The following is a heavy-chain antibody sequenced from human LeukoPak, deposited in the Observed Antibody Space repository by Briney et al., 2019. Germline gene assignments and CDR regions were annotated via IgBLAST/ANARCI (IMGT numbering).Heavy chain of an antibody. J-gene: IGHJ4*02. CDR3: ARDPAGYTYGYWGYFDY. CDR2: ISYDGGIM. Sequence: GRSLRLSCAASGSTISSYAMHWVGQARGKGLEWVALISYDGGIMYYADSVKGRFTISRDSSENTLYLHMNSLRTEDTAVYYCARDPAGYTYGYWGYFDYWGQGILVTVSS. D-gene: IGHD5-18*01. CDR1: GSTISSYA. V-gene: IGHV3-30-3*01.